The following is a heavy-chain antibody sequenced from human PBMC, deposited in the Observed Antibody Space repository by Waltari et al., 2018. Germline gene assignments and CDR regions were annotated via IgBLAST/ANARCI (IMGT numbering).Heavy chain of an antibody. V-gene: IGHV3-74*01. Sequence: EVQLEESGGGLVQPGGSLRLSCAASGFTFSSHWIHWVRQAPGKGLVCVLRMNGDGSSTSYADSVKGRFTISRDNAKNTLYLQMNSLRAEDTAVYYCSRDLQHGDFGRGRDYWGQGTLVTVSS. CDR2: MNGDGSST. D-gene: IGHD4-17*01. CDR3: SRDLQHGDFGRGRDY. J-gene: IGHJ4*02. CDR1: GFTFSSHW.